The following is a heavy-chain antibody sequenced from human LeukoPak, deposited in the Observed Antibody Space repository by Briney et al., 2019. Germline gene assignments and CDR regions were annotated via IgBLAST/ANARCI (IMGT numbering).Heavy chain of an antibody. CDR1: GFGFSRYW. D-gene: IGHD6-19*01. CDR2: IYRDGSTT. Sequence: PGGSLRLSCAASGFGFSRYWMHWVRQAPGTGLKWVSRIYRDGSTTDYADSVKGRFSISRDNSKNTLYLQMNSLRAEDTAVYYCARILDSAWGELGYWGQGTLVTVSS. J-gene: IGHJ4*02. CDR3: ARILDSAWGELGY. V-gene: IGHV3-74*01.